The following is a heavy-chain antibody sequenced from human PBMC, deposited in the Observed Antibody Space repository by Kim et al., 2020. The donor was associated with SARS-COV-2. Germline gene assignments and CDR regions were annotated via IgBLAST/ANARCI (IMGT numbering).Heavy chain of an antibody. V-gene: IGHV3-33*01. CDR2: IWYDGSNK. Sequence: GGSLRLSCAASGFNFSSYGMHWVRQAPGKGLEWVAVIWYDGSNKYYADSVKGRFTISRDNSKNTLYLQMNSLRAEDTAVYYCARETYGMDVWGQGTTVTVSS. J-gene: IGHJ6*02. CDR3: ARETYGMDV. CDR1: GFNFSSYG.